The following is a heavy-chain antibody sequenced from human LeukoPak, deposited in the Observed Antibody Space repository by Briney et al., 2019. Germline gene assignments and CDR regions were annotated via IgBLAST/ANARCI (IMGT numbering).Heavy chain of an antibody. J-gene: IGHJ6*03. CDR1: GGSFSGYY. CDR3: ARDRNQYSSSRPLPDYYMDV. V-gene: IGHV4-34*01. D-gene: IGHD6-13*01. Sequence: SETLSLTCAVYGGSFSGYYWSWIRQPPGKGLEWIGEINHSGSTNYNPSLKSRVTMSVDTSKNQFSLKLSSVTAADTAVYYCARDRNQYSSSRPLPDYYMDVWGKGTTVTVSS. CDR2: INHSGST.